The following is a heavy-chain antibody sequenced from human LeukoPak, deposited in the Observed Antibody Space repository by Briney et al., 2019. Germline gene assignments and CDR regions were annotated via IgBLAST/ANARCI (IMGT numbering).Heavy chain of an antibody. V-gene: IGHV3-43*02. J-gene: IGHJ4*02. CDR3: AKDERGYDYPDY. CDR2: ISGDGGST. Sequence: GGSLRLSCAASGFTFDDYAMHWVRQAPGKGLEWVSLISGDGGSTYYADSVKGRFTISRDNSKNSPYLQMNSLRTEDTALYYCAKDERGYDYPDYWGQGTLVTVSS. D-gene: IGHD5-12*01. CDR1: GFTFDDYA.